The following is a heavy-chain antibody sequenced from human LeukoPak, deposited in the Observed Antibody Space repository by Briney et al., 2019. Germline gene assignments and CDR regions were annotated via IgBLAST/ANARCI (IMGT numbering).Heavy chain of an antibody. CDR1: GDSVSRTNIA. CDR2: TYYRSKWYN. CDR3: ARGIGWPYFDY. Sequence: SSQTLSLTCAISGDSVSRTNIAWNWIRQSPSRGLEWLGRTYYRSKWYNDYAVSVQSRIIINSDTSKNQFSLQLNSVTPEDTAVYYCARGIGWPYFDYWGQGTLVTVSS. V-gene: IGHV6-1*01. D-gene: IGHD5-24*01. J-gene: IGHJ4*02.